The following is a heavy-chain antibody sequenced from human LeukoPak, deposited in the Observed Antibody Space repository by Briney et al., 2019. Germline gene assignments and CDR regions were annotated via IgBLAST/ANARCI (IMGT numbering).Heavy chain of an antibody. CDR1: GVTFSSYA. D-gene: IGHD6-6*01. CDR3: ARGGRSRSSWFDP. CDR2: IIPIFGIA. Sequence: ASVKLSCKASGVTFSSYAISWVRQAPGQGLEWMGRIIPIFGIANYAQKFQGRVTITADKSTSTAYMELSSLRSEDTAVYYCARGGRSRSSWFDPWGQGTLVTVSS. J-gene: IGHJ5*02. V-gene: IGHV1-69*04.